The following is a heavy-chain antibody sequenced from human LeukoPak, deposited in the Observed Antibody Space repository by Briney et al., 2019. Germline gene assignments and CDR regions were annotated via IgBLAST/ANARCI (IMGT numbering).Heavy chain of an antibody. Sequence: GGSLRLSCAASRFTFSSYSMNWVRQAPGKGLEWVSYISSSSSTIYYADSVKGRFTISRDNAKNSLYLQMNSLRDEDTAVYYCARSGVPAASRVYGMDVWGQGTTVTVSS. J-gene: IGHJ6*02. CDR1: RFTFSSYS. CDR2: ISSSSSTI. D-gene: IGHD2-2*01. CDR3: ARSGVPAASRVYGMDV. V-gene: IGHV3-48*02.